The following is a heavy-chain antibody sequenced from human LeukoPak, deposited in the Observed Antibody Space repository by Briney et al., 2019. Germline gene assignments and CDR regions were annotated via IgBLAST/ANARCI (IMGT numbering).Heavy chain of an antibody. CDR3: ARVRDPFRWTRTLDH. V-gene: IGHV3-30*03. CDR1: GYTFRRYD. Sequence: GVPQTLSCRVSGYTFRRYDVLWVPECRGRAREGVGSISCDGSDIVYVESGKGRFTISRDNSKTTVYLQMTGLRTDDTGVYYCARVRDPFRWTRTLDHWGQGTRVIVSS. CDR2: ISCDGSDI. J-gene: IGHJ4*02. D-gene: IGHD4-23*01.